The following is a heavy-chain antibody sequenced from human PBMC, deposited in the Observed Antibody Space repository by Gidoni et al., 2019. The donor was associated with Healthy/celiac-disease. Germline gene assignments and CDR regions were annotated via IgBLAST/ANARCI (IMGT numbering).Heavy chain of an antibody. D-gene: IGHD3-3*01. J-gene: IGHJ6*02. CDR3: TRAIWSGYVLYYYYGMDV. CDR1: GFTLRVYA. CDR2: IRSKAYGGTT. Sequence: EVQLVESGGGLVQPGRSLRLPCTAAGFTLRVYAMRWVRQAPGKGLEWVGFIRSKAYGGTTEYAASVKGRFTISRDDSKSIAYLQMNSLKTEDTAVYYCTRAIWSGYVLYYYYGMDVWGQGTTVTVSS. V-gene: IGHV3-49*04.